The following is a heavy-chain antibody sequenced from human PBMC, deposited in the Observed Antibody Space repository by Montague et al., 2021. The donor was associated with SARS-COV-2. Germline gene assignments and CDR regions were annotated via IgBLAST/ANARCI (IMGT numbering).Heavy chain of an antibody. CDR3: AAATYGSIAY. D-gene: IGHD3-10*01. CDR1: GLTFPDYA. V-gene: IGHV3-9*01. J-gene: IGHJ4*02. CDR2: INWNGNSR. Sequence: SLRLSCAASGLTFPDYAMHWVRQAPGKGLEWVSGINWNGNSRGYADSVKGRFTISRDNAANSLFLQMSSLRPEDTALYYCAAATYGSIAYWGQGNLVTVSS.